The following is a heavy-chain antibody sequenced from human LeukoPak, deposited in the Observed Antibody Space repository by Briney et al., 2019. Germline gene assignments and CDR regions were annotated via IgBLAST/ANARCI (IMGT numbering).Heavy chain of an antibody. CDR2: IYYSGST. Sequence: PSETLSLTCTVSGGSISPYYWSWIRQPPGKGLEWIGNIYYSGSTRYNSSLKSRVTISVDMSKNQFSLKLSSVTAADTAVYYCARDLDGYCSSTSCSGWFDPWGQGTLVTVSS. D-gene: IGHD2-2*03. CDR1: GGSISPYY. CDR3: ARDLDGYCSSTSCSGWFDP. V-gene: IGHV4-59*01. J-gene: IGHJ5*02.